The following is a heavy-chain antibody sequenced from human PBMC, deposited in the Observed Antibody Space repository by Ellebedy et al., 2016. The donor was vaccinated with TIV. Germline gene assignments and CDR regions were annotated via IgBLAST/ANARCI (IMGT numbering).Heavy chain of an antibody. V-gene: IGHV3-30*18. CDR3: AKGHWNYDRSAFDI. CDR2: ISYDGSNK. CDR1: GFTFSSYA. Sequence: GGSLRLSXAASGFTFSSYAMSWVRQAPGKGLEWVAVISYDGSNKYYADSVKGRFTISRDNSKNTLYLQMNSLRAEDTAVYYCAKGHWNYDRSAFDIWGQGTMVTVSS. D-gene: IGHD1-7*01. J-gene: IGHJ3*02.